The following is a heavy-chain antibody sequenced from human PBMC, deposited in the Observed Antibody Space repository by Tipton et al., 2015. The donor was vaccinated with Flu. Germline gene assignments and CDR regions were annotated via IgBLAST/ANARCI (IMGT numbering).Heavy chain of an antibody. J-gene: IGHJ6*02. CDR1: GFTFSSYE. CDR2: ISSGANSI. V-gene: IGHV3-48*03. CDR3: AGWLQDNNYGLDV. D-gene: IGHD5-24*01. Sequence: SLRLSCAASGFTFSSYEMNWVRQAPGKGLEWVSYISSGANSIYYADSVKGRFTISRDNAKNSVYLKMSSLRVDDTAVYYCAGWLQDNNYGLDVWGQGTTVTVSS.